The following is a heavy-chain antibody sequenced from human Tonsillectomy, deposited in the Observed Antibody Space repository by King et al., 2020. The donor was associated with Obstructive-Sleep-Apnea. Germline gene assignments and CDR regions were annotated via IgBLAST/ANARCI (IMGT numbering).Heavy chain of an antibody. CDR3: ARFNYGIDY. CDR1: EFTFTNYW. V-gene: IGHV3-7*01. CDR2: IKPDGSEE. D-gene: IGHD3-10*01. Sequence: VQLVESGGGLVQPGGSLTLSCVASEFTFTNYWMSWVRQAPGKGLEWVANIKPDGSEEGYVDSLRGRFTISRDNAKKSLSLQMSSLRAEDTAVYYCARFNYGIDYWGQGVLVTVSS. J-gene: IGHJ4*02.